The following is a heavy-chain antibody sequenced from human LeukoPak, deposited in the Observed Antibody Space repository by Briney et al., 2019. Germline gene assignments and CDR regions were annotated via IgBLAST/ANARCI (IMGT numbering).Heavy chain of an antibody. CDR3: ARVSENYDFWSGPVNAGHYYYYYMDV. CDR2: ISYDGSNK. Sequence: PGRSLRLSCAASGFTFSSYAMHWVRQAPGKGLEWVAVISYDGSNKYYADSVKGRFTISRDNSKNTLYLQMNSLRAEDTAVYYCARVSENYDFWSGPVNAGHYYYYYMDVWGKGTTVTVSS. CDR1: GFTFSSYA. D-gene: IGHD3-3*01. V-gene: IGHV3-30-3*01. J-gene: IGHJ6*03.